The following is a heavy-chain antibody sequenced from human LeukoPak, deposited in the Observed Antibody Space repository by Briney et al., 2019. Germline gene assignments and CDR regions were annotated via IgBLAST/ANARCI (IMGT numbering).Heavy chain of an antibody. CDR1: GGSISSYY. V-gene: IGHV4-59*08. CDR3: ARHEDILTGYYP. D-gene: IGHD3-9*01. CDR2: IYYSGST. J-gene: IGHJ5*02. Sequence: SETLSLTCTVSGGSISSYYWSWIRQPPGKGLEWIGYIYYSGSTNYNPSLKSRVTISVDTSKNQCSLKLSSVTAADTAVYYCARHEDILTGYYPWGQGTLVTVSS.